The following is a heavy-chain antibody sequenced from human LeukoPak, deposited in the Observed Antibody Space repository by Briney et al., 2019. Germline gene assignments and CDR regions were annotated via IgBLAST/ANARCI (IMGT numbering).Heavy chain of an antibody. D-gene: IGHD4-17*01. CDR1: GGSISSYY. CDR3: ARDRIQHGAWAFDI. Sequence: SETLSLTCAVSGGSISSYYWSWIRQPAGKGLEWIGRIYTSGSTNYNPSLKSRVTMSVDTSKNQFSLKLSSVTAADTAVYYCARDRIQHGAWAFDIWGQGTMVTVSS. J-gene: IGHJ3*02. CDR2: IYTSGST. V-gene: IGHV4-4*07.